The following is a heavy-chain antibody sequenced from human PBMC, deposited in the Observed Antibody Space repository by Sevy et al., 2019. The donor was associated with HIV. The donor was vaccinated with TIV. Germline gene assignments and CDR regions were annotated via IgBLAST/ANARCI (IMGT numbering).Heavy chain of an antibody. CDR2: IYYSGNT. CDR1: GGSITSYY. Sequence: SETLSLTCTVSGGSITSYYWSWIRQPPGKGLEWIGYIYYSGNTNYNPSLKSQVTISVDTSKNQFSLKLSSVTAADTALHYCPRDLNYGDRGAFDIWGQGTMVTVSS. V-gene: IGHV4-59*13. J-gene: IGHJ3*02. D-gene: IGHD4-17*01. CDR3: PRDLNYGDRGAFDI.